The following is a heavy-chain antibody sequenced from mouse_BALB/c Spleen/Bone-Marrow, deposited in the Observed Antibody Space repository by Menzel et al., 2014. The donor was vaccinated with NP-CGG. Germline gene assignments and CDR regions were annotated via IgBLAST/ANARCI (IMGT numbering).Heavy chain of an antibody. D-gene: IGHD2-14*01. Sequence: VKVEESRPGLVAPSQSLSITCTVSGFSLTIYGVHWVRQPPGKGLEWLGVSWAGGSTSYNSALLSRLTISKDISKSQVFLKMNSLQTDDTAMYYCAREGYDHAMDYWGQGTSVTVSS. CDR2: SWAGGST. J-gene: IGHJ4*01. V-gene: IGHV2-9*02. CDR3: AREGYDHAMDY. CDR1: GFSLTIYG.